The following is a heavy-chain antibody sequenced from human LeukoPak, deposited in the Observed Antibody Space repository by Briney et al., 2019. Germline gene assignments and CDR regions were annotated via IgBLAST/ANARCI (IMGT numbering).Heavy chain of an antibody. CDR1: GFTFDDYA. Sequence: GRSLRLSCAASGFTFDDYAMHWVRQAPGKGLEWVSGISWNSGSIGYADSVKGRFTISRDNAENSLYLQMNSLRAEDTALYYCAKDNSSRYYYMDVWGKGTTVTVSS. CDR2: ISWNSGSI. V-gene: IGHV3-9*01. CDR3: AKDNSSRYYYMDV. D-gene: IGHD6-19*01. J-gene: IGHJ6*03.